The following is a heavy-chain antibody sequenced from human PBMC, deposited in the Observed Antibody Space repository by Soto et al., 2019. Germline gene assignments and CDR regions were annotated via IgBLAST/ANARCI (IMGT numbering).Heavy chain of an antibody. CDR2: INAGNGNR. Sequence: QVQLVQSGAEEKKPGASVKVSCKASGYTFSSYAMHWVRQAPGQRLEWMGWINAGNGNRKYSQKFQGRVTITTDTSASTAYMELSSLRYEDTAVYYCARDGGPMDVWGQGTTVTVSS. J-gene: IGHJ6*02. CDR1: GYTFSSYA. V-gene: IGHV1-3*05. CDR3: ARDGGPMDV. D-gene: IGHD3-16*01.